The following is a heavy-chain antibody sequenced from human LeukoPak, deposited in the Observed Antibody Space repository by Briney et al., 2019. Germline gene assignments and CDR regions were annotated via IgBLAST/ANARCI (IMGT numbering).Heavy chain of an antibody. CDR1: GFTVSSNY. J-gene: IGHJ6*03. V-gene: IGHV3-53*01. CDR2: IYSGGST. D-gene: IGHD2-8*01. Sequence: QPGGSLRLSCAASGFTVSSNYMSWVRLAPGKGLEWVSVIYSGGSTYYADSVKGRFTISRDNSKNTLYLQMNSLRAEDTAVYYCARVGKKRPIVLMVYASYYYYYYMDVWGKGTTVTVSS. CDR3: ARVGKKRPIVLMVYASYYYYYYMDV.